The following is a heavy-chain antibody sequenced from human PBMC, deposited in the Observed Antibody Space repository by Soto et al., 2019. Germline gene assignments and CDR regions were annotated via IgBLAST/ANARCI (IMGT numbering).Heavy chain of an antibody. CDR2: ISGRDDTT. J-gene: IGHJ3*01. CDR3: EGSWT. V-gene: IGHV3-23*04. CDR1: GFSVRGYG. Sequence: VQLVESGGVLTQPGGSLRLSCAASGFSVRGYGMSWVRQAPGKALEWVSGISGRDDTTYYTDSVRGRFTISKDTSKNTLYLQMNSLRVEDTAVYYCEGSWTWGQGTMVTVSS. D-gene: IGHD5-12*01.